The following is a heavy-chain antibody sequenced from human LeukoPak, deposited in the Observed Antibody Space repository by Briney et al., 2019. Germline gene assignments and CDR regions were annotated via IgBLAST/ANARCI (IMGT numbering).Heavy chain of an antibody. V-gene: IGHV3-74*01. Sequence: QPGGSLRLSCAASGFTFSRTWMHWVRHAPGKGLVCVSRINSDGTSTVYADSVKGRFTISRDNAKNTVYLQMSGLGVDDTAVYYCARDNYYSIDYWGQGTLVTVSS. CDR3: ARDNYYSIDY. CDR1: GFTFSRTW. CDR2: INSDGTST. J-gene: IGHJ4*02. D-gene: IGHD1-26*01.